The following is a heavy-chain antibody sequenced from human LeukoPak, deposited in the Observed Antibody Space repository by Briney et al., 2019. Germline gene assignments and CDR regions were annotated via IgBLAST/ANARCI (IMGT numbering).Heavy chain of an antibody. V-gene: IGHV3-74*01. CDR3: AKSVSSGSYYNNDY. CDR1: GFTFSSSW. D-gene: IGHD3-10*01. CDR2: INGDGSST. Sequence: GGSLRLSCAASGFTFSSSWMHWVRQAPGKGLVWVSRINGDGSSTIYADSVEGRFTISRDNSKNTLYVQMNSLRAEDTAVYYCAKSVSSGSYYNNDYWGQGTLVTVSS. J-gene: IGHJ4*02.